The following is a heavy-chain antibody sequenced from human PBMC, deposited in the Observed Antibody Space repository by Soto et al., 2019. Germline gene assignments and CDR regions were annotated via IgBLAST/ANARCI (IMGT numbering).Heavy chain of an antibody. CDR3: AKNGRPTGESSWYFDL. J-gene: IGHJ2*01. D-gene: IGHD7-27*01. CDR1: GFTFSSYA. Sequence: GGSLRLSCAASGFTFSSYAMSWVRQAPGKGLEWVSAISGSGGSTYYADSVKGRFTISRDNSKNTLYLQMNSLRAEDTTVYYGAKNGRPTGESSWYFDLWGRGTLVTVSS. V-gene: IGHV3-23*01. CDR2: ISGSGGST.